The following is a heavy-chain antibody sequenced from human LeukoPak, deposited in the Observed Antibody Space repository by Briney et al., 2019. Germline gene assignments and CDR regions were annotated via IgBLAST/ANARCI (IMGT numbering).Heavy chain of an antibody. Sequence: ASVKVSCKASGYTFTSYDINWVRQATGQGLEWMGWMNPNSGNTGYAQKFQGRVTMTRITSISTAYMELSSLRSEDTAVYYCARGNQYYYDSSGHFDYWGQGTLVTVSS. J-gene: IGHJ4*02. CDR2: MNPNSGNT. D-gene: IGHD3-22*01. V-gene: IGHV1-8*01. CDR1: GYTFTSYD. CDR3: ARGNQYYYDSSGHFDY.